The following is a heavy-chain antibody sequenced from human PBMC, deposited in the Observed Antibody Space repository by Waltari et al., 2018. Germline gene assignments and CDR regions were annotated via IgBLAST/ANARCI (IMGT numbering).Heavy chain of an antibody. CDR3: ARGRPSDDGRLLGFFD. V-gene: IGHV4-34*01. CDR2: INYSGNT. D-gene: IGHD3-3*01. CDR1: SDSFSAYS. J-gene: IGHJ4*02. Sequence: QVQLQQWGVGLLKPSETLSLTCAVSSDSFSAYSWNLFRQPPGKGMEWIGEINYSGNTNYTSSLTSRVTILADASKIQVSLKLRAATAADTAMYYCARGRPSDDGRLLGFFDWGQGILVTVAS.